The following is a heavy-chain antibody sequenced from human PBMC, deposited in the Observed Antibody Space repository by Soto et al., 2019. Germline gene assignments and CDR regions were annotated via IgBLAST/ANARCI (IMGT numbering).Heavy chain of an antibody. D-gene: IGHD5-12*01. CDR2: IKSKTDGGTT. Sequence: GSLGLSCTASGFTFSNAWMSWVRQAPGKGLEWVGRIKSKTDGGTTDYAAPVKGRFTISRDDSKNTLYLQMNSLKTEDTAVYYCNTNSGYDYGDPRNDYWGQGTLVTVYS. CDR3: NTNSGYDYGDPRNDY. V-gene: IGHV3-15*01. CDR1: GFTFSNAW. J-gene: IGHJ4*02.